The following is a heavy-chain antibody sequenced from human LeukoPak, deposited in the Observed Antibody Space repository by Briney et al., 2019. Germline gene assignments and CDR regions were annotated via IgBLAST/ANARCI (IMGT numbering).Heavy chain of an antibody. J-gene: IGHJ3*02. V-gene: IGHV3-21*01. CDR1: GFTFSSYG. D-gene: IGHD3-22*01. CDR3: ARAGRNYYDSSGYWGI. CDR2: ISSSSSYI. Sequence: GGSLRLSCAASGFTFSSYGMHWVRQAPGKGLEWVSSISSSSSYIYYADSVKGRFTISRDNAKNSLYLQMNSLRAEDTAVYYCARAGRNYYDSSGYWGIWGQGTMVTVSS.